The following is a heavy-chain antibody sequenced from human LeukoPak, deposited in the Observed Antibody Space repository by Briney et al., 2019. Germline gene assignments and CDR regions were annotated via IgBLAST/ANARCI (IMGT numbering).Heavy chain of an antibody. CDR3: ARDQYYGSFSLDYYYYMDV. Sequence: SETLSLTCTVSGYSISSGYYWGWIRQPPGKGLEWIGSIYHSGRTFYNPSLKSRVTISVDTSKNQFSLKLSSVTAADTAVYYCARDQYYGSFSLDYYYYMDVWGKGTTVTISS. V-gene: IGHV4-38-2*02. J-gene: IGHJ6*03. D-gene: IGHD3-10*01. CDR1: GYSISSGYY. CDR2: IYHSGRT.